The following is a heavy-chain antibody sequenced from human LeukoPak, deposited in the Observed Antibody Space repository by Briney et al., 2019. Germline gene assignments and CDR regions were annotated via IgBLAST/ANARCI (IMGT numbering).Heavy chain of an antibody. Sequence: SETLSLTCTVSGGSISSSSYYWGWIRQPPGKGLEWIGSIYYSGSTYYNPSLKSRVTISVDTSKNQFSLKLSSVTAADTAVYYCARSYGSSWYDKRYGGSFDYWGQGTLVTVSS. CDR2: IYYSGST. D-gene: IGHD6-13*01. J-gene: IGHJ4*02. V-gene: IGHV4-39*07. CDR1: GGSISSSSYY. CDR3: ARSYGSSWYDKRYGGSFDY.